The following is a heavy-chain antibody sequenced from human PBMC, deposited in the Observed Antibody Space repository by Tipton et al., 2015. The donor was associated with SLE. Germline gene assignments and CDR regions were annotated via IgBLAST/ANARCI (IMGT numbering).Heavy chain of an antibody. J-gene: IGHJ6*02. V-gene: IGHV3-74*01. CDR3: ARGPPWYYGMDV. CDR1: GFTFSSYW. Sequence: SLRLSCAASGFTFSSYWMHWVRQAPGKGLVWVSRINSDGSSTSYADSVKGRFTISRDNAKNTLYLQMNSLRAEDTAVYYCARGPPWYYGMDVWGQGTTVAVSS. CDR2: INSDGSST.